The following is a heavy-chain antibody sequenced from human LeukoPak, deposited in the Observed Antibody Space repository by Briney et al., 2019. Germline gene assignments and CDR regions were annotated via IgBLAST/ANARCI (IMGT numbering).Heavy chain of an antibody. Sequence: PGGSLRLSCAASGFTFSSYAMSWVRQAPGKGLEWVSAISGSGGSAYYADSVKGRFTISRDNSKNTLYLQMNSLRAEDTAVYYRAKDLGIAAAGHFDYWGQGTLVTVSS. D-gene: IGHD6-13*01. CDR3: AKDLGIAAAGHFDY. CDR2: ISGSGGSA. CDR1: GFTFSSYA. V-gene: IGHV3-23*01. J-gene: IGHJ4*02.